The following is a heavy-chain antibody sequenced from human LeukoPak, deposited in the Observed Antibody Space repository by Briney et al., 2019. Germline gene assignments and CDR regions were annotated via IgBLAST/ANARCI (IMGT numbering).Heavy chain of an antibody. D-gene: IGHD3-10*01. J-gene: IGHJ4*02. CDR2: IYYSGNT. CDR3: TRPGRITRLDY. CDR1: GDSISSSGYY. V-gene: IGHV4-39*07. Sequence: SETLSLTCTVSGDSISSSGYYWGCIRQSPGKGLEWIGTIYYSGNTYYNPSLKSRVTISVDTSKNQFSLKLSSVTAADTAVYFCTRPGRITRLDYWGQGTLVTVSS.